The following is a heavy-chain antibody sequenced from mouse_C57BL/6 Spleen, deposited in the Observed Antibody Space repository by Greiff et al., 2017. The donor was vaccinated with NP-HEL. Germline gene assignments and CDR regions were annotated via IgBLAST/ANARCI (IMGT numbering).Heavy chain of an antibody. Sequence: EVQRVESGGGLVKPGGSLKLSCAASGFTFSDYGMHWVRQAPEKGLEWVAYISSGSSTIYYADTEKGRFTISRDNAKNTLFLQMTSLGSEDTAMYYFARRGDDDYGRWYFEVWGTGTTVTVSS. CDR2: ISSGSSTI. CDR3: ARRGDDDYGRWYFEV. V-gene: IGHV5-17*01. CDR1: GFTFSDYG. J-gene: IGHJ1*03. D-gene: IGHD2-4*01.